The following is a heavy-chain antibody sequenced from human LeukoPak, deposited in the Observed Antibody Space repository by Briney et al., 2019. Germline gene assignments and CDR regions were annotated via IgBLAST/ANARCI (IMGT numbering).Heavy chain of an antibody. V-gene: IGHV3-23*01. CDR2: ISGSGGST. J-gene: IGHJ5*02. D-gene: IGHD6-13*01. Sequence: PGGSLRLSCAASGFTFSSYSMNWVRQAPGKGLEWVSAISGSGGSTYYADSVKGRFTISRDNSKNTLYLQMNSLRAEDTAVYYCAKDHPGIAAAGTVPWFDPWGQGTLVTVSS. CDR3: AKDHPGIAAAGTVPWFDP. CDR1: GFTFSSYS.